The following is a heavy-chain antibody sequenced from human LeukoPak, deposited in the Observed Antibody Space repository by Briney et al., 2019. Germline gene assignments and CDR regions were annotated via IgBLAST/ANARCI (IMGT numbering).Heavy chain of an antibody. CDR3: ARGLHRRCSGGICYQPFDY. V-gene: IGHV3-30*04. Sequence: GRSLRLACAASGFIFSNYAMHWVRQAPGKGLEWVALISSDGSKIYYADSVKGRFTISRDNSRNTLYLQMNSLRAEDSAVYYCARGLHRRCSGGICYQPFDYWGQGTLVTVSS. CDR2: ISSDGSKI. D-gene: IGHD2-15*01. CDR1: GFIFSNYA. J-gene: IGHJ4*02.